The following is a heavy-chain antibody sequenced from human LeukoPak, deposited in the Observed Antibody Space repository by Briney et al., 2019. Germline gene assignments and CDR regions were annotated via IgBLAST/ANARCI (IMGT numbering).Heavy chain of an antibody. CDR2: INPNINGT. CDR3: ARERTPGSGYGVDY. CDR1: GYTFTGYY. D-gene: IGHD6-25*01. Sequence: GASVKVSCKASGYTFTGYYIHWVRQAPGQGLEWMGWINPNINGTNYAQKFQGRVTMTGDRSISTAYMEVSRLRSDDTAVYYCARERTPGSGYGVDYWGQGTVVTVSS. J-gene: IGHJ4*02. V-gene: IGHV1-2*02.